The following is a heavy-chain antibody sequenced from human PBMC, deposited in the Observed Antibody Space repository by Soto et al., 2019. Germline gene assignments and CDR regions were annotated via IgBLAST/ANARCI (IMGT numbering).Heavy chain of an antibody. V-gene: IGHV3-23*01. Sequence: EVQLLESGGGLVQPGGSLRLSCAASGFTFSSYAMSWVRQAPGKGLEWVSTISGSGDNTYYADSVKGRFTISRDNSKNTLYLRMNSLRAEDTAVYYCAKVGGGSWFDAFDIWGQGTVVTVAS. D-gene: IGHD6-13*01. CDR2: ISGSGDNT. CDR3: AKVGGGSWFDAFDI. J-gene: IGHJ3*02. CDR1: GFTFSSYA.